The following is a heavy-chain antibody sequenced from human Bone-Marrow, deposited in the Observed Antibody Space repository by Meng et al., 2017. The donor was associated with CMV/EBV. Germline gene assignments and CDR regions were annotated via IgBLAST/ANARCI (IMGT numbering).Heavy chain of an antibody. Sequence: SETLSLTCTVSGGSISSSSYYWGWIRQPPGKGLEWIGSIYYSGSTYYNPSLKSRVTISVDTSKNQFSLKLSSVTAADTAVYYCARGISEQHVRHFDYWGQGTLVTVSS. D-gene: IGHD6-6*01. J-gene: IGHJ4*02. CDR2: IYYSGST. V-gene: IGHV4-39*07. CDR3: ARGISEQHVRHFDY. CDR1: GGSISSSSYY.